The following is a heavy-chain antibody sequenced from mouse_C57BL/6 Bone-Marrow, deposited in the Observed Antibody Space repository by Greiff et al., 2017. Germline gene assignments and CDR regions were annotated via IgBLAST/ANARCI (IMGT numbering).Heavy chain of an antibody. J-gene: IGHJ1*03. V-gene: IGHV1-18*01. Sequence: VQLQQSGPELVKPGASVKIPCKASGYTFTDYNMDWVKQSHGKSLEWIGDINPNNGGTIYNQKFKGKATLTVDKSSSTAYMELRSLTSDDTAVYYCAKFSYWYFDVWGTGTTVTVSS. CDR1: GYTFTDYN. CDR2: INPNNGGT. CDR3: AKFSYWYFDV.